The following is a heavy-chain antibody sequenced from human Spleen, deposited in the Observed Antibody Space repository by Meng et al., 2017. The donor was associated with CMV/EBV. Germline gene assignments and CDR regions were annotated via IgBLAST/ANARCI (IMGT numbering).Heavy chain of an antibody. CDR1: GFAFSTYW. V-gene: IGHV3-53*01. CDR2: IYSDGRT. Sequence: GRSLKISCAASGFAFSTYWMTWVRQAPGKGLEWVSLIYSDGRTHYADSVKGRFTISRDITKNTVYLQMNSLRVEDSALYYCARDSPLYEYGMDVWGRGTTVTVSS. D-gene: IGHD3-3*01. J-gene: IGHJ6*02. CDR3: ARDSPLYEYGMDV.